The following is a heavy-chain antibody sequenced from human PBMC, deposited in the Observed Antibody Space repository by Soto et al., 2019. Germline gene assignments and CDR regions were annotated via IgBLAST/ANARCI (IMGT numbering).Heavy chain of an antibody. CDR3: ANLRSYIVRPLDV. V-gene: IGHV3-30*18. CDR2: TSYDGNKK. J-gene: IGHJ6*02. Sequence: GGSLRLSCVASGFTFKSYDTHWVRQVPGKGLEWVAVTSYDGNKKYYGDSVKGRFAISRDNSENTLYLQMNSLRTEDTAVYYCANLRSYIVRPLDVWGQGTTVTVSS. CDR1: GFTFKSYD. D-gene: IGHD2-15*01.